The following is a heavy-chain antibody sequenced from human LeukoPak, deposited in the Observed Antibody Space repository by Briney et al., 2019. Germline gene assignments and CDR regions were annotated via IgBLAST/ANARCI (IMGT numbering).Heavy chain of an antibody. V-gene: IGHV4-59*08. CDR1: GGSISSYY. CDR3: ARGGWYGSNYYFDY. D-gene: IGHD6-19*01. Sequence: PSETLSLTCTVSGGSISSYYWSWIRQPPGKGLEWIGYIHYSGSTNYNPSLKSRVTISVDTSKNQFSLKLSSVTAADTAVYYCARGGWYGSNYYFDYWGQGTLVTVSS. CDR2: IHYSGST. J-gene: IGHJ4*02.